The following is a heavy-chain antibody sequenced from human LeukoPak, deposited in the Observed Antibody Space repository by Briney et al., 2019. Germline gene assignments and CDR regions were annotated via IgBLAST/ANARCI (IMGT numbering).Heavy chain of an antibody. CDR3: AGDQEGFDY. J-gene: IGHJ4*02. CDR1: GYIFTSNY. V-gene: IGHV1-46*01. CDR2: IYPRDGST. Sequence: ASVKVSCKASGYIFTSNYIHWVRQAPGQGLEWMGMIYPRDGSTSYAQKFQGRVTVTRDTSTSTVHMELSGLRSEDTAVYYCAGDQEGFDYWGQGTLVTVSS.